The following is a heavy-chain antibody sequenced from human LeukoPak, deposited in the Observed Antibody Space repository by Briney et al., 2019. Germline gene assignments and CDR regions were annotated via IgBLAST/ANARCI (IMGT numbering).Heavy chain of an antibody. Sequence: GRSLRLSCAASGFTFSTYGMHWVRQAPGKGLEWVAVIWYDGSNKYYADSVKGRFTISRDNSKNTLYLQMNSLRAEDTAVYYCAGGSSSYFPVDYWGQGTLVTVSS. D-gene: IGHD3-22*01. V-gene: IGHV3-33*08. CDR3: AGGSSSYFPVDY. J-gene: IGHJ4*02. CDR1: GFTFSTYG. CDR2: IWYDGSNK.